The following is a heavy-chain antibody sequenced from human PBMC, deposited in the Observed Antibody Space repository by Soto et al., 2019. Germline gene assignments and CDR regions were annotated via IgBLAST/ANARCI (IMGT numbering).Heavy chain of an antibody. CDR2: MSYDRVTK. CDR1: GFSFSIHA. V-gene: IGHV3-30*18. D-gene: IGHD3-22*01. CDR3: AKDMADCYDSSGPRPGSGIDF. J-gene: IGHJ4*02. Sequence: GGSLRLSCAASGFSFSIHAKHWIRQAPGKGLEWVALMSYDRVTKTSAGSVWGRFTISRDHTTNTLYLQMKNLRPEDTAIYSCAKDMADCYDSSGPRPGSGIDFWGQGTLVTVAS.